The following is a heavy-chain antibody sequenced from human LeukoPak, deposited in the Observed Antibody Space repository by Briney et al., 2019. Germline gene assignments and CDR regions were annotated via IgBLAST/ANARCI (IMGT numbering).Heavy chain of an antibody. CDR1: GFTFSSYW. V-gene: IGHV3-7*01. CDR3: ARDLGSSWYDYFDY. CDR2: IKQDGSEK. Sequence: GGSLRLSCAASGFTFSSYWMSWVRQAPGKGLEWVANIKQDGSEKYYVDSVKGRFTISRDNAKNSLYLQMNSLRAEDTAVYYCARDLGSSWYDYFDYWGQGTLVTVSS. J-gene: IGHJ4*02. D-gene: IGHD6-13*01.